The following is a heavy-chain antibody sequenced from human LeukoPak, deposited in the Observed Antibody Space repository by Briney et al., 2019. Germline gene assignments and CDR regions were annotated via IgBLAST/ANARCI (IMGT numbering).Heavy chain of an antibody. J-gene: IGHJ4*02. V-gene: IGHV3-11*05. CDR2: ISSGSRYT. CDR3: ARVGSAYGSGTYAY. CDR1: GFTFSDYY. D-gene: IGHD3-10*01. Sequence: GSLRLSFAASGFTFSDYYMSWIRQAPGKGLEWVSYISSGSRYTDYADSVKGRFTISRDNAKNSLYLQMNSLRAEDTAVYYCARVGSAYGSGTYAYWGQGTLVTVSS.